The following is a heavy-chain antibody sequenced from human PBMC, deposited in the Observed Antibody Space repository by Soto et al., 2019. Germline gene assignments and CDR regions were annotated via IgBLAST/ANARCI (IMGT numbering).Heavy chain of an antibody. V-gene: IGHV3-21*01. CDR1: GFTFSSYS. CDR2: ISSSSSYI. J-gene: IGHJ6*02. CDR3: ARDPAYYYYGMDV. Sequence: EVQLVESGGGLVKPGGSLRLSCAASGFTFSSYSMNWVRQAPGKGLEWVSSISSSSSYIYYADSVKGRFTSSRDNAKNSLYLQMNSLRAEDTDVYYCARDPAYYYYGMDVWGQGTTVTVSS. D-gene: IGHD2-2*01.